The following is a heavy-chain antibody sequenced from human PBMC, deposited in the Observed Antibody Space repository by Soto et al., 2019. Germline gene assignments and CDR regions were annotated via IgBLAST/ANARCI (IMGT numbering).Heavy chain of an antibody. Sequence: SETMSLTCTVSGGLISNYYWRWIRQPPRKELQLFGSIYYRGSTYYNPSLKSRVSISVDTSEHEFSLRLSSVTSADPSVCYCARRYGDHERDLYYFDSWGQGTRVTVS. V-gene: IGHV4-59*04. CDR3: ARRYGDHERDLYYFDS. CDR2: IYYRGST. CDR1: GGLISNYY. J-gene: IGHJ4*02. D-gene: IGHD4-17*01.